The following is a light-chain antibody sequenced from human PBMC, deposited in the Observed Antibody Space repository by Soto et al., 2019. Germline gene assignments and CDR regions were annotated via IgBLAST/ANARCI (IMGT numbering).Light chain of an antibody. Sequence: QSALTQPPSASGSPGQSVTISCTGTSSDVGAYNYVSWYQQHAGKAPKLVIYEVTKRPSGVPDRFSGSKSANTASLTVSGVQAEDEADYYCSSFASSSTWVFGGGTKVTVL. CDR1: SSDVGAYNY. V-gene: IGLV2-8*01. CDR3: SSFASSSTWV. J-gene: IGLJ3*02. CDR2: EVT.